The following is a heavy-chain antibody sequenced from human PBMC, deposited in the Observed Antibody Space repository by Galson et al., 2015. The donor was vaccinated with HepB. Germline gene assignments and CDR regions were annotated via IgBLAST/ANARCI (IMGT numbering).Heavy chain of an antibody. CDR3: ARLGNYDSSGYYGFDY. CDR1: GYSFTSYW. J-gene: IGHJ4*02. CDR2: IYPGDSDT. Sequence: QSGAEVKKPGESLKISCKGSGYSFTSYWIGWVRQMPGKGLEWMGIIYPGDSDTRYSPSFQGQVTTSADKSISTAYLQWSSLKASDTAMYYCARLGNYDSSGYYGFDYWGQGPLVTVSS. V-gene: IGHV5-51*01. D-gene: IGHD3-22*01.